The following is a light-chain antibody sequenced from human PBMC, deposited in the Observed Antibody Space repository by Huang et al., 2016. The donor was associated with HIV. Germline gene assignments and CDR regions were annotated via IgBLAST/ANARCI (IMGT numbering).Light chain of an antibody. J-gene: IGKJ4*01. CDR2: AAS. V-gene: IGKV1-9*01. CDR1: QGITNY. CDR3: QQFNSYPFI. Sequence: IQLTQSPSSVSAFVGDRVAITCRASQGITNYVAWYQQKPGKAPKLLIYAASTLERGVPSRFSGSGSGTDFTLAISSLQPEDSATYYCQQFNSYPFIFGGGTKVEIK.